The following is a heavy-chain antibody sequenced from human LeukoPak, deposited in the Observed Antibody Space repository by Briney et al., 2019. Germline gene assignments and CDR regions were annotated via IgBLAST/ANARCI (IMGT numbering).Heavy chain of an antibody. J-gene: IGHJ6*03. CDR2: VTYDGSKK. CDR3: VRDALGGDYYYYYMDV. V-gene: IGHV3-30-3*01. D-gene: IGHD3-3*01. Sequence: GRSLRLSCAASGFSFSNYAVHWVHWVRQAPGKEPEWVAVVTYDGSKKYYADSVKGRFTISRDNSKNALYLQMNSLRAEDTAVYYCVRDALGGDYYYYYMDVWGKGTTVAVSS. CDR1: GFSFSNYA.